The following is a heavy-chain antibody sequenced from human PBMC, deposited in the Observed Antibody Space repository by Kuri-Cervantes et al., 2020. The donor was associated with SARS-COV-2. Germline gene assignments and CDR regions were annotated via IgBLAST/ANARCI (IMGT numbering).Heavy chain of an antibody. CDR2: IYTSGST. D-gene: IGHD1-26*01. J-gene: IGHJ6*03. Sequence: SETLSLTCTVSGGSISSGDYYWSWIRPPAGKGLEWIGRIYTSGSTNYNPSLKSRVTMSVDTSKNQFSLKLSSVTAADTAVYYCARGRGVFQWELLRSTGENYYYYMDVWGKGTTVTVSS. V-gene: IGHV4-61*02. CDR3: ARGRGVFQWELLRSTGENYYYYMDV. CDR1: GGSISSGDYY.